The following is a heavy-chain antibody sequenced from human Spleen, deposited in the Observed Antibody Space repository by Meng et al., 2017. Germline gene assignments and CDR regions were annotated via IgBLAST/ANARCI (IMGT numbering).Heavy chain of an antibody. J-gene: IGHJ4*02. CDR1: GGSFSGYY. V-gene: IGHV4-34*01. Sequence: QGQIRQWGARLLKPSETPSLACAFYGGSFSGYYWSWIRQPPGKGLEWIGEINHSGSTNYNPSLKSRVTISVDTSKNQFSLKLSSVTAADTAVYYCARRHNWGWVPIDYWGQGTLVTVSS. CDR3: ARRHNWGWVPIDY. CDR2: INHSGST. D-gene: IGHD7-27*01.